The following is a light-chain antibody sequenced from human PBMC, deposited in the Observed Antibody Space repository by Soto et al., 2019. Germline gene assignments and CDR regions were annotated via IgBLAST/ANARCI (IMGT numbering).Light chain of an antibody. Sequence: DIQMTQSPSSLSVSIGDRVTITCRSSQSISVYINWYQKKSGTPPKLLMYAASNLQSGVPSRFSGRGSGTDFTLTISSLQPEDFASYYCQQTYRIPYTFGQGTKVDTK. CDR1: QSISVY. CDR3: QQTYRIPYT. V-gene: IGKV1-39*01. J-gene: IGKJ2*01. CDR2: AAS.